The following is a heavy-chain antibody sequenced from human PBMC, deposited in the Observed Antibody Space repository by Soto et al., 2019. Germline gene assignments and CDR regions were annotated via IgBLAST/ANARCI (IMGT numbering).Heavy chain of an antibody. V-gene: IGHV3-30*18. J-gene: IGHJ4*02. CDR3: ANDLFSGTEVDF. D-gene: IGHD5-12*01. CDR1: GFTFSSYG. Sequence: QVQLVESGGGVVQPGRSLRLSCAASGFTFSSYGMHWVRQAPGKGLEWVAVISYDGSNKYYADSVKGRFTISRDNSKNTLYLQMNSLRAEDTAVYYCANDLFSGTEVDFWGQGTLVTVSS. CDR2: ISYDGSNK.